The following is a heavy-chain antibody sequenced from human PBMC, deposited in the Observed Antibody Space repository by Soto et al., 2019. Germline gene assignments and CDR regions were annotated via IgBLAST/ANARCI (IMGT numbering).Heavy chain of an antibody. Sequence: QPGGSLSLSCAASGFTFSSYAMSWVRQAPGKGLEWVSAISGSGGSTYYADSVKGRFTISRDNSKNTLYLQMNSLRAEDTAVYYCANDHTSNRKAAGTSYYYYGMDVWGQGTTVTVSS. V-gene: IGHV3-23*01. CDR1: GFTFSSYA. CDR2: ISGSGGST. D-gene: IGHD6-13*01. J-gene: IGHJ6*02. CDR3: ANDHTSNRKAAGTSYYYYGMDV.